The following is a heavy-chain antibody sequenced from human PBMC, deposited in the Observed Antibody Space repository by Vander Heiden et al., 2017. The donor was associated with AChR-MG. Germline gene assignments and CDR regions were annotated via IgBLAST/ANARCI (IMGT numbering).Heavy chain of an antibody. D-gene: IGHD1-1*01. V-gene: IGHV4-4*02. CDR3: ARDTFFRTTAEGWYLDV. J-gene: IGHJ2*01. CDR2: IFHDGST. Sequence: QVQLRESGPGLVKASGTLSLTCSLFGDSISSFYWWTWVRQSPGKGLEWIGEIFHDGSTNYNPSLKSRVSISVDKSQNRLSLRLTSVTAADTAVYYCARDTFFRTTAEGWYLDVWGRGTLVTVSS. CDR1: GDSISSFYW.